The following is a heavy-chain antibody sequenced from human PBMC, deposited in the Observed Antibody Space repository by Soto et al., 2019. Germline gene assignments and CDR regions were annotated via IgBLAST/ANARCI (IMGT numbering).Heavy chain of an antibody. J-gene: IGHJ4*02. Sequence: EVQLVESGGGLVQPGGSLRLSCAASGFIFSDYEMNWVRQAPGKGLEWVSYISTRNTTYYADSVKGRFTISRDNAKDSLYLQMNSLRVEDTAVYYCARGEVAVFGVVPATLDYWGQGRLVTVSS. CDR3: ARGEVAVFGVVPATLDY. V-gene: IGHV3-48*03. CDR1: GFIFSDYE. CDR2: ISTRNTT. D-gene: IGHD3-3*01.